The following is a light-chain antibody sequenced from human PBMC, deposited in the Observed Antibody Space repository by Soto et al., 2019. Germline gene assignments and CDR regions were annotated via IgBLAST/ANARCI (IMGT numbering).Light chain of an antibody. CDR1: QSISSW. Sequence: DLQMTQSPSTLSASVGARVTITCRASQSISSWLAWYQQKQGKAPDLLISDASRLESGVPSRFSGGVSGTAVTITISCLQPEDCETYYGQQYYSYPQTFGQGTMVEI. V-gene: IGKV1-5*01. J-gene: IGKJ1*01. CDR2: DAS. CDR3: QQYYSYPQT.